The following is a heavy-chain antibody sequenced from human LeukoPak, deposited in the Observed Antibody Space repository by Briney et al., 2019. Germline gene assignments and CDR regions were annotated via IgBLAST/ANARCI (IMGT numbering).Heavy chain of an antibody. CDR2: IYYSGST. CDR1: GGSISSSSYY. D-gene: IGHD3-10*01. CDR3: ARVSFGESYYDY. Sequence: SETLSLTCTVSGGSISSSSYYWGWIRQPPGKGLEWIGSIYYSGSTNYNPSLKSRVTISVDTSKNQFSLKLSSVTAADTAVYYCARVSFGESYYDYWGQGTLVTVSS. J-gene: IGHJ4*02. V-gene: IGHV4-39*07.